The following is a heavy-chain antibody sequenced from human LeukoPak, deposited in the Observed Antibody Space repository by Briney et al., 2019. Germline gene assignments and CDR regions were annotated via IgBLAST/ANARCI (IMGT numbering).Heavy chain of an antibody. CDR3: AKRVPNSDYYYYYYMDV. CDR2: ISGSGGST. D-gene: IGHD3-10*01. CDR1: GFTFSSYA. V-gene: IGHV3-23*01. Sequence: GGSLRLSCAASGFTFSSYAMSWVRQAPGKGLEWVSAISGSGGSTYYADSVKGRFTISRGNSKNTLYLQMNSLRAEDTAVYYCAKRVPNSDYYYYYYMDVWGKGTTVTVSS. J-gene: IGHJ6*03.